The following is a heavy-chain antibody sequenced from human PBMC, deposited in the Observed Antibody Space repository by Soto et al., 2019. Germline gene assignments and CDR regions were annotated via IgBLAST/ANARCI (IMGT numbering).Heavy chain of an antibody. J-gene: IGHJ6*03. CDR3: ARPTGGRDAGGNDMDV. CDR1: GGSLSSYP. V-gene: IGHV1-69*02. D-gene: IGHD2-8*02. CDR2: IIPIVGLS. Sequence: QVQLLQSGSEVKKPGSSVKVSCRASGGSLSSYPVTWVRQAPGQGLEWMGRIIPIVGLSNYAQKFQGRVTITAAKSVSPGYMELCSLPSDDTAVYYCARPTGGRDAGGNDMDVWGKWTTVIVSS.